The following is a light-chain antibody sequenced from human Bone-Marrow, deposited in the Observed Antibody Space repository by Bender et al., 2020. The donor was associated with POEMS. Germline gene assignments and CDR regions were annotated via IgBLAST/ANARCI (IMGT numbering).Light chain of an antibody. CDR2: EVS. CDR3: SSYEGSSTYV. Sequence: QSALTQPASVSGSPGQSITISCTGSSTDVGGYNHVSWYQQHPGKVPKLIIYEVSHRPSRISDRFSVSKSGNTASLTISGLQAEDEAHYYCCSSYEGSSTYVFGTVTKVTVL. CDR1: STDVGGYNH. V-gene: IGLV2-14*01. J-gene: IGLJ1*01.